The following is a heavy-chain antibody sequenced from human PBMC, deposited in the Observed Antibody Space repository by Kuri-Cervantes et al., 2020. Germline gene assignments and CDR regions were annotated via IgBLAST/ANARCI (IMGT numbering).Heavy chain of an antibody. CDR1: GYTFTSYY. CDR3: AREIVEYSSSPGVYYYGMDV. Sequence: ASVKVSCKASGYTFTSYYMHWVRQAPGQGLEWMGIINPSGGSTSYAQKFQGRVTMTRDTSTSTVYMELSSLGSEDTAVYYCAREIVEYSSSPGVYYYGMDVWGQGTTVTVSS. D-gene: IGHD6-6*01. CDR2: INPSGGST. V-gene: IGHV1-46*01. J-gene: IGHJ6*02.